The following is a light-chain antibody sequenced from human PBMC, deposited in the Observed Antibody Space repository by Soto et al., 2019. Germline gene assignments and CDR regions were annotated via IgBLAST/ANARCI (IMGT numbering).Light chain of an antibody. V-gene: IGKV3-20*01. CDR3: QDYGRYPPT. Sequence: ESVLTQSPGTLSLSPGERATLSCRASQSISSDYLAWYQQKPGQAPRLLIYGASSRATGIPGRFSGSGSGTAFSLSYSRLAPEDFPVYYWQDYGRYPPTFGGGTKVVSK. J-gene: IGKJ4*01. CDR2: GAS. CDR1: QSISSDY.